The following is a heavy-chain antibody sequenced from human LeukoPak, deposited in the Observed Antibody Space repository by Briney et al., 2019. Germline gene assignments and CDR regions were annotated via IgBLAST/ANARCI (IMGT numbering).Heavy chain of an antibody. CDR3: AVTRTIFGVVIEYNWFDP. D-gene: IGHD3-3*01. J-gene: IGHJ5*02. CDR1: GYSFTSYW. V-gene: IGHV5-51*01. CDR2: IYPGDSDT. Sequence: ESLKISCKGSGYSFTSYWIGWVRQMPGEGLEWMGIIYPGDSDTRYSPSFQGQVTISADKSISTAYLQWSSLKASDTAMYYCAVTRTIFGVVIEYNWFDPWGQGTLVTVSS.